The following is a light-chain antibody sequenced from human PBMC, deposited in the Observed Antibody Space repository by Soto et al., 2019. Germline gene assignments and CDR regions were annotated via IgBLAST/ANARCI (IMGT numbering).Light chain of an antibody. V-gene: IGKV1-5*03. CDR1: QSISSW. CDR3: QQNYSTPLT. Sequence: DIQMTQSPSILSASMGYRFTITCLASQSISSWLAWYQQKPGKAPNLLIHKASHLESGVPSRFSGSGSGTEFTLTISRLQPEDFATYLCQQNYSTPLTFGQGTRLEIK. J-gene: IGKJ5*01. CDR2: KAS.